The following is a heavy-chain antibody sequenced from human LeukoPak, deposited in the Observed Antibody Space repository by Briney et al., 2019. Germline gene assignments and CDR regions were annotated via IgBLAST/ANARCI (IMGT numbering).Heavy chain of an antibody. D-gene: IGHD3-16*01. CDR1: GDSVSSNSAA. J-gene: IGHJ4*02. Sequence: SQTLSLTCAISGDSVSSNSAAWNWIRQSPSRGLEWLGRTYYRSKWYNDYVVSVKSRITINPDTYKNRFPQQLNSVTPEDTAVYYCARDVGEGGGELDYWGQGTLVTVSS. CDR3: ARDVGEGGGELDY. CDR2: TYYRSKWYN. V-gene: IGHV6-1*01.